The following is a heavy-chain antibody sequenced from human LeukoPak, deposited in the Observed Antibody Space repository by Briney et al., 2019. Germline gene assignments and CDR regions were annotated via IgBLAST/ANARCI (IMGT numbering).Heavy chain of an antibody. CDR3: ARSSIGRYYYGSGSYPPLDY. CDR1: GYSFTSYW. V-gene: IGHV5-51*01. Sequence: GVSLQIACQGSGYSFTSYWIGWVRQMPGKGLEWMGIIYPVDSDTRYSPSFQGQVTISADKTIRTAYLQWSGLKASDTAMYYCARSSIGRYYYGSGSYPPLDYWGQGTLVTVAS. CDR2: IYPVDSDT. D-gene: IGHD3-10*01. J-gene: IGHJ4*02.